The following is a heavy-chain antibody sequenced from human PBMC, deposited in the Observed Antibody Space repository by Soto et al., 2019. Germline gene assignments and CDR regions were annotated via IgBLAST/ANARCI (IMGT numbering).Heavy chain of an antibody. CDR2: IYYSGST. V-gene: IGHV4-39*01. Sequence: SETLSLTCTVSGGSISSSSYYWGWIRQPPGKGLEWIGSIYYSGSTYYNPSLKSRVTISVDTSKNQFSLKLSSVTAADTAVYYCASSYDSSGYGWFDPWGQGTLVTVSS. J-gene: IGHJ5*02. CDR1: GGSISSSSYY. CDR3: ASSYDSSGYGWFDP. D-gene: IGHD3-22*01.